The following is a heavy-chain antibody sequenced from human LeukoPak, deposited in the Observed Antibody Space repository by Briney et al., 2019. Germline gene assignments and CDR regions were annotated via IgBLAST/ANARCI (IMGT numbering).Heavy chain of an antibody. D-gene: IGHD3-3*01. CDR1: GGSISSGSYY. CDR3: ARAAPVYYDFWSGYYTDDAFDI. Sequence: PSQTLSLTCTVSGGSISSGSYYWSWIRQPAGKGLEWIGRIYTSGSTNYNPSLKSRVTISVDTSKNQFSLKLSSVTAADTAVYYCARAAPVYYDFWSGYYTDDAFDIWGQGTMVTVSS. CDR2: IYTSGST. V-gene: IGHV4-61*02. J-gene: IGHJ3*02.